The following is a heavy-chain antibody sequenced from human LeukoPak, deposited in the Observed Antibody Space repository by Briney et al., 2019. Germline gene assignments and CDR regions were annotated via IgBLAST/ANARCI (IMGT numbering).Heavy chain of an antibody. J-gene: IGHJ4*02. D-gene: IGHD3-10*01. CDR2: MNPNSGNT. CDR1: GYTFTSSD. V-gene: IGHV1-8*01. CDR3: ARGRRGSGKYYFDY. Sequence: ASVKVSCKASGYTFTSSDINWVRQATGQGLEWMGWMNPNSGNTGYAQKFQGRVTMTRNTSISTAYMELSSLRSEDTAVYYCARGRRGSGKYYFDYWGQGTLVTVSS.